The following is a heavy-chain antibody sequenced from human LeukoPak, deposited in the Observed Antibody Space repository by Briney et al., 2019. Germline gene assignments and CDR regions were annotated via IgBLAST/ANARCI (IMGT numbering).Heavy chain of an antibody. J-gene: IGHJ6*03. CDR1: GYTFTSYG. CDR3: ARLVKMVYAKGSNYYYYMDV. D-gene: IGHD2-8*01. Sequence: ASVKVSCKASGYTFTSYGISWVRQAPGQGLEWMGWISAYNGNTNYAQKLQGRVTMTTDTSTSTAYMELRSLRSDDTAVYYCARLVKMVYAKGSNYYYYMDVWGKGTTVTVSS. CDR2: ISAYNGNT. V-gene: IGHV1-18*01.